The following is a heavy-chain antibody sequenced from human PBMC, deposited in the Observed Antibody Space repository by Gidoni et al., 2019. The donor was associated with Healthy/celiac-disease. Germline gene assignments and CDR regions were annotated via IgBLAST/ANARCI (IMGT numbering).Heavy chain of an antibody. D-gene: IGHD3-22*01. CDR2: IIPILGIA. V-gene: IGHV1-69*04. CDR1: GGTFSSYA. J-gene: IGHJ6*02. Sequence: QVQLVQSGAEVKKPGSSVKVSCKASGGTFSSYAISWVRQAPGQGLEWMGRIIPILGIANYAQKFQGRVTITADKSTSTAYMELSSLRSEDTAVYYCARDGASIVVVISYYYGMDVWGQGTTVTVSS. CDR3: ARDGASIVVVISYYYGMDV.